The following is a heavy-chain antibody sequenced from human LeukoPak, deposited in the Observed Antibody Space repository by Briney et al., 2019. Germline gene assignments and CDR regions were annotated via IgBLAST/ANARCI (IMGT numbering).Heavy chain of an antibody. CDR3: AKVKWKLIGYFDY. J-gene: IGHJ4*02. CDR1: GFTFSSYV. D-gene: IGHD1-20*01. CDR2: LTGDGGT. Sequence: GGSLRLSCAVSGFTFSSYVMSWVRQAPGKGLEWVSVLTGDGGTYYADSVKGRFTNSRDDSKNTLFLQMNSLRAEDTAVYFCAKVKWKLIGYFDYWGQGTLVTVSS. V-gene: IGHV3-23*01.